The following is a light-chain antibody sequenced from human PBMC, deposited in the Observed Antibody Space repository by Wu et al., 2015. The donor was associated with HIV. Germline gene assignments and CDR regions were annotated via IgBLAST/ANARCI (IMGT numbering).Light chain of an antibody. CDR2: LAS. V-gene: IGKV3-15*01. Sequence: EVVMTQSPATLSVSPGEGATLSCRASQTVGSSLAWYHQKPGQAPRLLIYLASTRASGVPDRFSGSGSGTEFTLSISSLQSEDFGVYYCQQYDTWPLTFGQGTRLEI. CDR1: QTVGSS. J-gene: IGKJ5*01. CDR3: QQYDTWPLT.